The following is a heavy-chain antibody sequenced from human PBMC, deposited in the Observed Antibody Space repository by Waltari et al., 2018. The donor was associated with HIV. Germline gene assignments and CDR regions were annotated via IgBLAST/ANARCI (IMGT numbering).Heavy chain of an antibody. J-gene: IGHJ4*02. CDR2: ISHSGST. V-gene: IGHV4-34*01. Sequence: QVHLPQWGAGLLKSSETLSLTCAIYGGSFRGYYWSWVRQAPEKGLEWIGEISHSGSTNYNPSLKSRVTMSLDTSKNQFSLKLSSVTAADTAVYYCARKDDYYDDNRYTLLFDSWGQGTLVTVSS. CDR1: GGSFRGYY. CDR3: ARKDDYYDDNRYTLLFDS. D-gene: IGHD3-16*01.